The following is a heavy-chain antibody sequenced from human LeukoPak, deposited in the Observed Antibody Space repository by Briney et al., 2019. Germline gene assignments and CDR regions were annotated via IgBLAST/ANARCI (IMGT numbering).Heavy chain of an antibody. V-gene: IGHV4-39*07. J-gene: IGHJ4*02. CDR1: GGSISSSRYY. Sequence: SETLSLTCTVSGGSISSSRYYWGWIRQPPGKGLEWIGSIYYSGSTYYNPSLKSRVTISVDTSKNQFSLKLSSVTAADTAVYYCASTVTKDIRYFHYXXX. D-gene: IGHD4-17*01. CDR2: IYYSGST. CDR3: ASTVTKDIRYFHY.